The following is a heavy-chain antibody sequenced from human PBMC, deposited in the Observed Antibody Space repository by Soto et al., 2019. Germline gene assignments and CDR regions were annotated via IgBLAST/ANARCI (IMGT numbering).Heavy chain of an antibody. V-gene: IGHV3-64*04. J-gene: IGHJ4*02. CDR2: ITSNGGNT. D-gene: IGHD6-19*01. CDR3: AKDLRGWQWLYVFDY. CDR1: GFTFSSYA. Sequence: LRLSCAASGFTFSSYAMHCVRQAPGKGLECVSAITSNGGNTDYANSVKGRFTISRDNSKNTLYLQMNSLRAEDTAVYYCAKDLRGWQWLYVFDYWGQGTLVTVSS.